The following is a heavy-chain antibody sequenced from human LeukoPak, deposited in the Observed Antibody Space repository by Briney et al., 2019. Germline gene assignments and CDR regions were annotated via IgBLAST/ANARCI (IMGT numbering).Heavy chain of an antibody. CDR3: ARDDRDLSGLVY. Sequence: SETLSLTCTVSGAFISLDYWTWIRQPAGKGLEWIGRIYSSGSTDYNPSLKSRVTLSVDTSKNQFSLKLTSVTAADTAVYYCARDDRDLSGLVYWGQGSLVTVSS. D-gene: IGHD2-15*01. CDR2: IYSSGST. V-gene: IGHV4-4*07. CDR1: GAFISLDY. J-gene: IGHJ4*02.